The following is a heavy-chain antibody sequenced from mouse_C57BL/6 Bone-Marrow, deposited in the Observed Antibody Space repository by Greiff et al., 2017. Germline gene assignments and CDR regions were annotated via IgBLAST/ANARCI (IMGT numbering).Heavy chain of an antibody. V-gene: IGHV5-17*01. Sequence: EVKLVESGGGLVKPGGSLKLSCAASGFTFSDYGMHWVRQAPEKGLEWVAYISSGSSTIYYADTVKGRFTISRDNAKNTLFLQMTSLRSEDTAMYYCARGYYGSSLHWYFDVWGTGTTVTVSS. CDR1: GFTFSDYG. D-gene: IGHD1-1*01. CDR3: ARGYYGSSLHWYFDV. J-gene: IGHJ1*03. CDR2: ISSGSSTI.